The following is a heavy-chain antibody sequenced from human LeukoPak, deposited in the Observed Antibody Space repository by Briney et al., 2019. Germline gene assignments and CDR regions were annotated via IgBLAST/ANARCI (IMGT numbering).Heavy chain of an antibody. V-gene: IGHV1-2*02. Sequence: ASVKVSCKASGYTFTGYYMHWVRQAPGQGLEWMGWINPNSGGTNYAQKFQGRVTMTRDTSMSTAYMELSRLRSDDTAVYYCARDKGGYSSGWYREGVIGWFDPWGQGTLVTVSS. J-gene: IGHJ5*02. CDR1: GYTFTGYY. D-gene: IGHD6-19*01. CDR2: INPNSGGT. CDR3: ARDKGGYSSGWYREGVIGWFDP.